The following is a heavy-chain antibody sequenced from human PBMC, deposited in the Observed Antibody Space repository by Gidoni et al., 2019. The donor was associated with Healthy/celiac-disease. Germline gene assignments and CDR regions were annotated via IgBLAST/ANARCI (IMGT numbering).Heavy chain of an antibody. CDR2: ISAYNGNT. CDR1: GYTFTRYG. V-gene: IGHV1-18*04. J-gene: IGHJ6*02. D-gene: IGHD6-19*01. CDR3: ARLAVAALSDYDGMDV. Sequence: QVQLVQSGAEVKKPGDSVRVSCKASGYTFTRYGISWVRQAHGQGLEWMGGISAYNGNTNYAQKLQGRVTMTTDTSTSTAYMELRSLRSDDTAVYYCARLAVAALSDYDGMDVWGQGTTVTVSS.